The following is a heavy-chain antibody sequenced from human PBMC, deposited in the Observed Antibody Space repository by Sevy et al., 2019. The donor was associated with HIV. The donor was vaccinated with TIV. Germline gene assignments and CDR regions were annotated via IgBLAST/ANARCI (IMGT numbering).Heavy chain of an antibody. D-gene: IGHD1-1*01. CDR1: GGTFSSYA. Sequence: ASVKVSCKASGGTFSSYAIGWVRQAPGQGLEWMGGIIPIFGTANYAQKFQGRVTITADESTSTAYMELSSLRSEDTAVYYCARDHMSRNYGMDVWGQGTTVTVSS. J-gene: IGHJ6*02. CDR3: ARDHMSRNYGMDV. V-gene: IGHV1-69*13. CDR2: IIPIFGTA.